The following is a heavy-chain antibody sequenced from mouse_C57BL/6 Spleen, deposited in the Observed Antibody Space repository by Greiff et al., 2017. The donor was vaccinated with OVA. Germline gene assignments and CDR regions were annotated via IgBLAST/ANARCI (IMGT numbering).Heavy chain of an antibody. D-gene: IGHD3-2*02. CDR1: GYSITSGYY. Sequence: ESGPGLVKPSQSLSLTCSVTGYSITSGYYWNWIRQFPGNKLEWMGYISYDGSNNYNPSLKNRISITRDTSKNQFFLKLNSVTTEDTATYYGARGDSSGYPFAYWGQGTLVTVSA. CDR3: ARGDSSGYPFAY. J-gene: IGHJ3*01. V-gene: IGHV3-6*01. CDR2: ISYDGSN.